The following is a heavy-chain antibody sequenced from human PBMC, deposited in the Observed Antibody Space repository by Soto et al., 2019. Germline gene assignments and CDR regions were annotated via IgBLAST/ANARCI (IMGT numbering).Heavy chain of an antibody. V-gene: IGHV3-23*01. CDR3: STIEGGLRLAQFSLYQD. D-gene: IGHD3-16*02. CDR2: ISGSGGAT. J-gene: IGHJ4*02. Sequence: GGSLRLSCAASGFTFRTYAMSWVRQAPGKGLEWVSSISGSGGATYYADSVKGRFTISRDNSKNTLYLQMNSLKAEDTAVYYYSTIEGGLRLAQFSLYQDWAQGTLVTVTS. CDR1: GFTFRTYA.